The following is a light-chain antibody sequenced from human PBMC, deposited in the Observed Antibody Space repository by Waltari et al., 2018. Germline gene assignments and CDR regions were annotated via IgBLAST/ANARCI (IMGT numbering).Light chain of an antibody. Sequence: DVVMTQSPLSLPVTLGQPASISCRSSQSLVSSDGNTYFNWFQQRPRQSPRRLVYKVSNRDSGVRDRFSGSGSGTDFTLRISRLEAEDVGVYYCMQGSHWPWTFGQGTKVEIK. CDR2: KVS. V-gene: IGKV2-30*01. CDR3: MQGSHWPWT. CDR1: QSLVSSDGNTY. J-gene: IGKJ1*01.